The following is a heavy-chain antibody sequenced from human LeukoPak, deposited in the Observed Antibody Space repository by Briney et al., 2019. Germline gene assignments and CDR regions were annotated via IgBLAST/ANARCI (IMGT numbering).Heavy chain of an antibody. CDR1: GGSISSSSYY. J-gene: IGHJ3*02. Sequence: SETLSLTCAVSGGSISSSSYYWGWIRQPPGKGLEWIGTIYCSGSPYYNPSLKSRVTISVDMSKNQFSLKLSSVTATDTAVYYCARESSGYFDAFDIWGQGTMVTVSS. D-gene: IGHD3-22*01. V-gene: IGHV4-39*01. CDR2: IYCSGSP. CDR3: ARESSGYFDAFDI.